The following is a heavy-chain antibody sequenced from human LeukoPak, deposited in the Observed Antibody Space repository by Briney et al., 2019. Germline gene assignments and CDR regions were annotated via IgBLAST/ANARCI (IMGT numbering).Heavy chain of an antibody. J-gene: IGHJ4*02. Sequence: GGSLRLSCAASGFTFDDYGMSWVRQAPGKGLEWVSGINWNGGSTGYADSVKGRFTISRDNAKNSLYLQMNSLRAEDTAVYYCAREGFLEVVPTHYFDYWGQGTLVTVSS. CDR3: AREGFLEVVPTHYFDY. D-gene: IGHD2-15*01. V-gene: IGHV3-20*04. CDR1: GFTFDDYG. CDR2: INWNGGST.